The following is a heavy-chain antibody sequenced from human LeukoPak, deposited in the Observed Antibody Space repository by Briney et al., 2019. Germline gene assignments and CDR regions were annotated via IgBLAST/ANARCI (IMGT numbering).Heavy chain of an antibody. V-gene: IGHV3-30*18. CDR1: GFTFSTYA. J-gene: IGHJ4*02. CDR3: AKSRGYSASSLFDY. Sequence: RGSLRLSCAASGFTFSTYAMHWVRQAPGKGLEWVAVISYDGSNKYYRDSVKGRFTISRDNSKNTLSLQMNSLRAEDTAVYYCAKSRGYSASSLFDYWGQGTLVTVSS. D-gene: IGHD6-13*01. CDR2: ISYDGSNK.